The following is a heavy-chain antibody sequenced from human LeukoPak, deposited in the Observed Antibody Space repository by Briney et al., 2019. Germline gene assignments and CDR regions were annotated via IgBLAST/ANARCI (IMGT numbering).Heavy chain of an antibody. CDR2: ISSGSTYI. D-gene: IGHD2-8*01. V-gene: IGHV3-21*06. CDR1: GFSFTSSS. CDR3: ARGGRANGVYDAFDI. J-gene: IGHJ3*02. Sequence: GGSLRLSCAASGFSFTSSSMNWVRQAPGKGLEWVSCISSGSTYIYYADSVKGRFTISRDNSKNTVYLQMNSLRAEDTALYYCARGGRANGVYDAFDIWGQGTMVTVSS.